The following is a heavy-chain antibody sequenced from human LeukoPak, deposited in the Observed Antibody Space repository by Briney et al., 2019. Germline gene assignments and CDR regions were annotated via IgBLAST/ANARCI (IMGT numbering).Heavy chain of an antibody. J-gene: IGHJ4*02. D-gene: IGHD3-22*01. Sequence: GGSLRLSCAASGFTVSSNYMSWVRQAPGKGLEWVSVIYSGGSTYYADSVKGRFTISRDNSKNTLYLQMNSLRAEDTAVYYCARDPLTYYYDSSGYWGQGTLVTVSS. CDR1: GFTVSSNY. CDR3: ARDPLTYYYDSSGY. V-gene: IGHV3-53*01. CDR2: IYSGGST.